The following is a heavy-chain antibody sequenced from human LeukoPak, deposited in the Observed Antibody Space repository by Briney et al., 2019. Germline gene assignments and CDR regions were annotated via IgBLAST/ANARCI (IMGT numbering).Heavy chain of an antibody. CDR3: SRDWGRHDTGDY. V-gene: IGHV1-18*01. CDR2: ISAYNGNT. J-gene: IGHJ4*02. Sequence: WASVKVSCKASGYTFTSHGIGWVRQAPGQGLEWMGWISAYNGNTNYAQKFQGRVTMTTDTPTNTAYMELRSLRSDDTAVYYCSRDWGRHDTGDYWGQGTLVTVSS. D-gene: IGHD3-16*01. CDR1: GYTFTSHG.